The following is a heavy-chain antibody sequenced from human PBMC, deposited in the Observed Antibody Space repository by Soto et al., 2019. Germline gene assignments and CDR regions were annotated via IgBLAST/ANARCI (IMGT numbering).Heavy chain of an antibody. CDR1: GDSIRNYY. V-gene: IGHV4-4*07. J-gene: IGHJ3*02. D-gene: IGHD7-27*01. CDR3: ARDQSGAADI. CDR2: ISATGRT. Sequence: QVQLQESGPGLVEPSETLSLTCTVSGDSIRNYYWNWIRQSAGKGLEWIGRISATGRTSYISSLKSRITLSLDASKNQFSLNLKFVTAADTAVYFCARDQSGAADIWGQGTMVTVS.